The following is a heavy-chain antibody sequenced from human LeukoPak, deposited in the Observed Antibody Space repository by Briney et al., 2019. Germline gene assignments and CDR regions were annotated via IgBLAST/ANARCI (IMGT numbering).Heavy chain of an antibody. V-gene: IGHV4-59*01. CDR1: GGSISSYY. CDR2: IYYSGST. D-gene: IGHD3-22*01. Sequence: MASETLSLTCTVSGGSISSYYWSWIRQPPGKGLEWIGYIYYSGSTNYNPSLKSRVTISVDTSKNQFSLKLSSVTAADTAVYYCARHIYYDSSGYYYDPVNRPPFYYYYGMDVWGQGTTVTVSS. J-gene: IGHJ6*02. CDR3: ARHIYYDSSGYYYDPVNRPPFYYYYGMDV.